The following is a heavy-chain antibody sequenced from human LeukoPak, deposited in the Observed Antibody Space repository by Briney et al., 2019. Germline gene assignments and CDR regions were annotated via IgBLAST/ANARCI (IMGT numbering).Heavy chain of an antibody. Sequence: AGGSLRLSCVASGFTFSNAWMSWVRQAPGKGLDWVGRIKSKTDGGTTDYAAPVKGRFTISRDDSKNTLYLQMDSLRAEDTAVYFCAKGDVDTAMVQFHPWGQGTLVTVSS. CDR2: IKSKTDGGTT. V-gene: IGHV3-15*01. J-gene: IGHJ5*02. CDR1: GFTFSNAW. CDR3: AKGDVDTAMVQFHP. D-gene: IGHD5-18*01.